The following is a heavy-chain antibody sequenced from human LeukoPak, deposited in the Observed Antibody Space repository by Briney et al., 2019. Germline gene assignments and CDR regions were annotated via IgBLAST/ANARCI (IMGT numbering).Heavy chain of an antibody. CDR1: GDSVSSNSAS. CDR2: TYYRSKWVY. D-gene: IGHD6-19*01. Sequence: PSQTLSLTCAISGDSVSSNSASWNWIRQSPSRGLEWLGRTYYRSKWVYDYAGAVKSRITVNPDTSKNQFSLQLSSVTPDDSGVYYCAGSASYFRHWAQGTRVTVSS. J-gene: IGHJ1*01. CDR3: AGSASYFRH. V-gene: IGHV6-1*01.